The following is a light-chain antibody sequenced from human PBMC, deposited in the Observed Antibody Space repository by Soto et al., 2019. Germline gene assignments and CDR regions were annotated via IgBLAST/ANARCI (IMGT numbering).Light chain of an antibody. CDR1: SSDVGGYNF. V-gene: IGLV2-8*01. CDR3: NSYAGSNKYV. J-gene: IGLJ1*01. CDR2: XXX. Sequence: QSALTQPPSASGSPGQSVTISCTGTSSDVGGYNFVSWYQHHPGKAXKLMXXXXXXXXXXXPXRFSGXKSXXXXXXXXSXLQAEDEADYYCNSYAGSNKYVFGSGTKLTVL.